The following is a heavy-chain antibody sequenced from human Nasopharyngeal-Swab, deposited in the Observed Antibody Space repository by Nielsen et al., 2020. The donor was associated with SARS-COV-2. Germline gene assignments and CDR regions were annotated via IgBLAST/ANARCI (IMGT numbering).Heavy chain of an antibody. V-gene: IGHV5-10-1*01. Sequence: VRQMPGKGLEWMGRIDPSDSYTSYSPSFQGHVTISTDKSITTAYLQWSSLKASDTAVHYCARIVETAQEYDYWGQGTLVTVSS. D-gene: IGHD5-18*01. CDR2: IDPSDSYT. J-gene: IGHJ4*02. CDR3: ARIVETAQEYDY.